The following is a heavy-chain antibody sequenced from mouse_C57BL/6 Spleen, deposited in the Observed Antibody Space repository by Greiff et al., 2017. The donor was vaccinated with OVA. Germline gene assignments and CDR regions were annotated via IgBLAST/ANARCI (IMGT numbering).Heavy chain of an antibody. CDR2: IYPGNGDT. V-gene: IGHV1-12*01. CDR3: ADSSRNWYFDV. Sequence: LQESGAELVRPGASVKMSCKASGYTFTSYNMHWVKQTPRQGLEWIGAIYPGNGDTSYNQKFKGKATLTVDKSSSTAYMQLSSLTSEDSAVYYCADSSRNWYFDVWGTGTTVTVSS. D-gene: IGHD1-1*01. J-gene: IGHJ1*03. CDR1: GYTFTSYN.